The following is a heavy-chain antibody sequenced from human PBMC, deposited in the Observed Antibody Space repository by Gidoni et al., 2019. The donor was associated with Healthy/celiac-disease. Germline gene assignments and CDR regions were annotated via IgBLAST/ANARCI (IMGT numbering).Heavy chain of an antibody. CDR1: GYTFTSYY. J-gene: IGHJ6*02. D-gene: IGHD6-13*01. V-gene: IGHV1-46*03. CDR2: INPSGGST. CDR3: AREGPIAAAAPGSPYYYYYGMDV. Sequence: QVQLVQSGAEVKKPGASVKVSCKASGYTFTSYYMHWVRQAPGQGLEWMGIINPSGGSTSYAQKFQGRVTMTRDTSTSTVYMELSSLRSEDTAVYYCAREGPIAAAAPGSPYYYYYGMDVWGQGTTVTVSS.